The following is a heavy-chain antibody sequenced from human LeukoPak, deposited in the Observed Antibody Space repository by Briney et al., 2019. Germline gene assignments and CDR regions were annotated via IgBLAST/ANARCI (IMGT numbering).Heavy chain of an antibody. Sequence: SETLSLTCTVSGGSISSYYWSWIRQPPGKGLEWIGYIYYSGSTNYNPSLKSRVTISVDTSKNQFSLKLSSATAADTAVYYCARRTSGRVFDYWGQGTLVTVSS. CDR3: ARRTSGRVFDY. J-gene: IGHJ4*02. D-gene: IGHD1-26*01. V-gene: IGHV4-59*01. CDR2: IYYSGST. CDR1: GGSISSYY.